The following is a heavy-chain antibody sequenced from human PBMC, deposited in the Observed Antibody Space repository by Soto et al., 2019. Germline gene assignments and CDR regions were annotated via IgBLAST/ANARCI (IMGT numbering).Heavy chain of an antibody. D-gene: IGHD3-22*01. V-gene: IGHV4-4*02. CDR1: GGSISSSKW. CDR2: IYHGGSS. CDR3: ARDRDSSDTGGMDV. J-gene: IGHJ6*02. Sequence: QVQLQESGPGLVKPSWTLSLTCAVSGGSISSSKWWSWVRQPPGKGLEWVGQIYHGGSSDYNPPLKSRVTISVDKSKNQFSLKLSSVTAADTAVYYCARDRDSSDTGGMDVWGQGNTVTVSS.